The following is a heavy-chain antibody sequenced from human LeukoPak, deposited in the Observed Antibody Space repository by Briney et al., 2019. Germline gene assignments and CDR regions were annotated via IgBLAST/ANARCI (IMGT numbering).Heavy chain of an antibody. Sequence: PSETLSLTRTVSGGSVSSYYWSWIRQPPGKGLEWIAYIYYSGSTKYNPSLKSRVTISLDRSKNQFSLKLRSVTAADTAVYYCARLQVHCGGDCYTRWFDHWGQGTLVTVSS. CDR3: ARLQVHCGGDCYTRWFDH. CDR1: GGSVSSYY. J-gene: IGHJ5*02. V-gene: IGHV4-59*08. D-gene: IGHD2-21*02. CDR2: IYYSGST.